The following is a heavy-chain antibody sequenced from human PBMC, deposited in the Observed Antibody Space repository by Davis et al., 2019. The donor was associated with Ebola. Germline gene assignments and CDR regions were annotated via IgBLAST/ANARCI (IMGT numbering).Heavy chain of an antibody. CDR1: GYTFRIHA. CDR3: ARDKRSSWYGGMDV. Sequence: GESLKISCAASGYTFRIHAMTWVRQAPGKGLEWVSSIRSSDTTIYYSDPVKGRFTVSRDNAKNSLYLQMNSLRAEDTAVYYCARDKRSSWYGGMDVWGQGTTVTVSS. V-gene: IGHV3-48*04. CDR2: IRSSDTTI. J-gene: IGHJ6*02. D-gene: IGHD6-19*01.